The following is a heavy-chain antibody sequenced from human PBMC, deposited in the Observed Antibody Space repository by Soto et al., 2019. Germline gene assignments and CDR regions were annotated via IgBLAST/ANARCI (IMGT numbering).Heavy chain of an antibody. CDR1: GGSISSNGSANC. J-gene: IGHJ6*03. CDR2: IYHSGST. V-gene: IGHV4-31*03. D-gene: IGHD2-2*01. CDR3: AREVVEPAAMGNHDYYMDV. Sequence: SETLSLTCTVSGGSISSNGSANCWSWIRQLPGKGLEWIGYIYHSGSTYYNPPLESRVTISVDTSKNQFSLRLSSVTAADTAVYYCAREVVEPAAMGNHDYYMDVRGKGTKVTVSS.